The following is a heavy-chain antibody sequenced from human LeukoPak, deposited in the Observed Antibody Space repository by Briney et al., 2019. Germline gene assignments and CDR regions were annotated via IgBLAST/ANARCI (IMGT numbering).Heavy chain of an antibody. D-gene: IGHD1-1*01. CDR1: GGSISSYY. CDR2: IYYSGST. Sequence: SETLSLTCTVSGGSISSYYWSWIRQPPGKGLEWIGYIYYSGSTNYNLSLKSRVTISVDTSKNHFSLNLSSVTAADTAVYYCARDFRNDGWFDPWGQGTLVTVSS. V-gene: IGHV4-59*01. CDR3: ARDFRNDGWFDP. J-gene: IGHJ5*02.